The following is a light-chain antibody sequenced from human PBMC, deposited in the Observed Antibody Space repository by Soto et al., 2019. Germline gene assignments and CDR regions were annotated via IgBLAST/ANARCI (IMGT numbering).Light chain of an antibody. CDR3: QTWGTGIVL. CDR2: LNSDGSH. Sequence: QAVVTQSPSASASLGASVKLTCTLSSGHSSYAIAWHQQQPEKGPRYLMNLNSDGSHNKGDGIPDRFSGSSSGAERYLTISSLQSEDEADYYCQTWGTGIVLFGGGTQLTVL. J-gene: IGLJ2*01. V-gene: IGLV4-69*01. CDR1: SGHSSYA.